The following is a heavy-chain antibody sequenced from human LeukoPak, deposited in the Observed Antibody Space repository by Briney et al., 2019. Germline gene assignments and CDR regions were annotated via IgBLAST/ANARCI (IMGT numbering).Heavy chain of an antibody. CDR1: GYTFTSYG. CDR2: ISAYNGNT. Sequence: ASVKVSCKASGYTFTSYGISWVRQAPGQGLEWMGWISAYNGNTNYAQKLQGRVTMTTDTSTSTAYMELRSLRSEDTAVYYCAGQHDYGGNPIVVWGQGTLVTVSS. J-gene: IGHJ4*02. D-gene: IGHD4-23*01. V-gene: IGHV1-18*01. CDR3: AGQHDYGGNPIVV.